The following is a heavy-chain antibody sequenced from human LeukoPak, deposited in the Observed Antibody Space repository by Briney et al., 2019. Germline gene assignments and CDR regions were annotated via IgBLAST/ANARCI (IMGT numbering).Heavy chain of an antibody. CDR3: VKGACSSGCSGNH. J-gene: IGHJ5*02. D-gene: IGHD6-19*01. Sequence: GGSLRLSCAASGITFSDSAMYWVRQAPGKGLECVSVITDTYNTYYGDSVKGRFPVSRDNSRKTLYLQMNSLRVDDTALYYCVKGACSSGCSGNHWGQGTRVIVSP. CDR1: GITFSDSA. V-gene: IGHV3-23*01. CDR2: ITDTYNT.